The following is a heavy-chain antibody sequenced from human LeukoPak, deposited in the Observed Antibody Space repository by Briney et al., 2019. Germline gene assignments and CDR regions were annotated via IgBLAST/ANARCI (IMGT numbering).Heavy chain of an antibody. D-gene: IGHD5-18*01. CDR1: GGSFSGYY. CDR2: IDYTGTT. V-gene: IGHV4-34*01. CDR3: VKFKRRPRTYSYDYEF. Sequence: SETLSLTCAVYGGSFSGYYWSWIRQPPGKGLAWIASIDYTGTTYYNPSLKSRVSISMDTSKNQFSLKLTSVTAADTAVFYCVKFKRRPRTYSYDYEFWGQGTLVTVSP. J-gene: IGHJ4*02.